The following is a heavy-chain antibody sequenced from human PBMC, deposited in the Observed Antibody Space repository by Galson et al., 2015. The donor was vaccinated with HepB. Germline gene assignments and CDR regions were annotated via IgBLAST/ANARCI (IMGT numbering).Heavy chain of an antibody. J-gene: IGHJ5*02. D-gene: IGHD3-10*01. CDR3: ARDDVRGVIPYNWFDP. CDR1: GFTFSDYY. CDR2: ISSSSSYT. Sequence: SLRLSCAASGFTFSDYYMSWIRQAPGKGLEWVSYISSSSSYTNYADSVKGRFTISRDNAKNSLYLQMNSLRAEDTAVYYCARDDVRGVIPYNWFDPWGQGTLVTVSS. V-gene: IGHV3-11*05.